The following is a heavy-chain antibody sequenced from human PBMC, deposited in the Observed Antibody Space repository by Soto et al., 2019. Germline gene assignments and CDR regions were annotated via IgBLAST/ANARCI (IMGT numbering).Heavy chain of an antibody. CDR2: IYHSGST. Sequence: SLPLRLTWGVVWCSISDLYCRRIIRQPPGKGLEWIGSIYHSGSTYYNPSLKSRVTISVDTSKNQFSLKLSSVTAADTAVYYCARTVVITGNWFDPWGQGTLVTVS. V-gene: IGHV4-38-2*01. D-gene: IGHD3-22*01. J-gene: IGHJ5*02. CDR3: ARTVVITGNWFDP. CDR1: WCSISDLYC.